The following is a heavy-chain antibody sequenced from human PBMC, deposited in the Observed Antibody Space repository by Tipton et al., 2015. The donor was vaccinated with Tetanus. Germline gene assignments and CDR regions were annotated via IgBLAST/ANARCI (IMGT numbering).Heavy chain of an antibody. J-gene: IGHJ4*02. Sequence: QSGPEVKRPGASVKVSCKSSGYTFTGYDVSWVRQAPGQGLEWMGWINTHNGDTNYAQRFQGRVTMTTDTSTSTAYMELRGLRSEDTAVYFCVRDKVGGITGFDHWGQGTLVTVSS. D-gene: IGHD1-26*01. CDR2: INTHNGDT. CDR1: GYTFTGYD. CDR3: VRDKVGGITGFDH. V-gene: IGHV1-18*01.